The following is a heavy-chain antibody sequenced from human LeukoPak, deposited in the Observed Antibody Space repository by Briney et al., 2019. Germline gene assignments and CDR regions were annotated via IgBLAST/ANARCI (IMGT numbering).Heavy chain of an antibody. CDR2: ISYDGSNK. Sequence: SGGSLRLSCAASGFTFSSYAMHWVRQAPGKGLEWVAVISYDGSNKYYADSVKGRFTISRDNSKNTLYLQMNRLRAEDTAVYYCARVAAPIMYVDTAVFFDYWGQGALVTDSS. V-gene: IGHV3-30*04. CDR1: GFTFSSYA. D-gene: IGHD5-18*01. CDR3: ARVAAPIMYVDTAVFFDY. J-gene: IGHJ4*02.